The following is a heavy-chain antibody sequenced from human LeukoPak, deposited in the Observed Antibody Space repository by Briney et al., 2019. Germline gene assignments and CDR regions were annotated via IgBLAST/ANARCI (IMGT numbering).Heavy chain of an antibody. CDR2: IYRSGAT. CDR1: GDSMRNYY. V-gene: IGHV4-4*07. J-gene: IGHJ5*02. D-gene: IGHD3-10*01. Sequence: SETLSLTCTVSGDSMRNYYWAWIRQSAGKGLEWIGRIYRSGATNYSPSLHSRVTMSIDTSQNYFSLKLTSVTAADTAVYYCARESTRYGSGNYNWFDRWGQGTLVTVSS. CDR3: ARESTRYGSGNYNWFDR.